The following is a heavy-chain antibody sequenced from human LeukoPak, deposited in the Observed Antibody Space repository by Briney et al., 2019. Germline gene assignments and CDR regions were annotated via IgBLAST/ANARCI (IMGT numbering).Heavy chain of an antibody. Sequence: QPGRSLRLSCAASGFTFSSYAMHWVRQAPGKGLEWVAVISYDGSNIYYADSVKGRFTISRDNSKNTLYLQMNSLRAEDTAVYYCARAPTAAVAGYYYHYGMDVWGKGTTVTVSS. CDR3: ARAPTAAVAGYYYHYGMDV. CDR1: GFTFSSYA. D-gene: IGHD6-25*01. J-gene: IGHJ6*04. V-gene: IGHV3-30*04. CDR2: ISYDGSNI.